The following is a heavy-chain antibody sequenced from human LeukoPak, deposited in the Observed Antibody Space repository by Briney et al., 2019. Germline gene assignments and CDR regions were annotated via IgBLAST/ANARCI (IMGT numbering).Heavy chain of an antibody. D-gene: IGHD3-22*01. V-gene: IGHV4-59*01. CDR3: ARRGYYYDTSGYYYLDY. Sequence: SETLSLTCTVSGGSMTSYYWSWIRQPPGKGLEWIGSIYYSGSTNYSPSLKSRVTISVDTSKNQFSLKLSSVTAADTAVYYCARRGYYYDTSGYYYLDYWGQGTVVTVSS. CDR2: IYYSGST. J-gene: IGHJ4*02. CDR1: GGSMTSYY.